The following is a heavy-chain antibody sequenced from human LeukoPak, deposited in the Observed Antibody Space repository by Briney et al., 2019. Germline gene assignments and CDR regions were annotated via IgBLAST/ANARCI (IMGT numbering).Heavy chain of an antibody. D-gene: IGHD3-3*01. V-gene: IGHV4-4*07. CDR2: IYTSGST. CDR1: GGSISSYY. J-gene: IGHJ6*03. Sequence: PSETLSLTCTVYGGSISSYYWSWIRQPAGKGLEWIGRIYTSGSTNYNPSLKSRVTISVDKSKNQFSLKLSSVTAADTAVYYCARGVQYYDFWSGRYYYMDVWGKGTTVTVSS. CDR3: ARGVQYYDFWSGRYYYMDV.